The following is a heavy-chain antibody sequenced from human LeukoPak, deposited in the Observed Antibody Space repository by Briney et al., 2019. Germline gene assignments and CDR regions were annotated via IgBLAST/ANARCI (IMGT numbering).Heavy chain of an antibody. D-gene: IGHD3-9*01. CDR3: ARDSGDILTGPTFDY. CDR2: IYYSGST. CDR1: GGSISSGGYS. V-gene: IGHV4-30-4*07. J-gene: IGHJ4*02. Sequence: SSEMLSLTCAVSGGSISSGGYSWSWIRQPPGKGLEWIGYIYYSGSTYYNPSLKSRVTISVDTSKNQFSLKLSSVTAADTAVYYCARDSGDILTGPTFDYWGQGTLVTVSS.